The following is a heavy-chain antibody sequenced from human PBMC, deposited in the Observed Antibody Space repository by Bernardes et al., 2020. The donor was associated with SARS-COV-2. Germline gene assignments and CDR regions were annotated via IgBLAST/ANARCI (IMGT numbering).Heavy chain of an antibody. J-gene: IGHJ5*01. CDR3: AKGGYRYGS. Sequence: GGSLRLSCAASGFTFSSYWMSWVRQAPGKGLEWVANIKEDGSEKNYVDSVKGRFSISRDNAKNSLYLQMNSLRAEDTAVYYCAKGGYRYGSWGHGTLVTVSS. D-gene: IGHD5-18*01. CDR1: GFTFSSYW. CDR2: IKEDGSEK. V-gene: IGHV3-7*01.